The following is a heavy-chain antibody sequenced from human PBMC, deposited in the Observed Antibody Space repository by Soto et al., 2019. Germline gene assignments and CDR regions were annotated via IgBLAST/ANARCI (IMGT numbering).Heavy chain of an antibody. D-gene: IGHD6-13*01. J-gene: IGHJ6*02. Sequence: QVQLQESGPGLVKPSETLSLTCTVSGGSISSYYWSWIRQPPGKGLEWIGYIYYSGSTNYNPSLKSRVTIAVDTSQSPSSLQLSSVTAADTAVYYCARAGRGRSWYNANYCMDVWGQGTTVTVSS. CDR3: ARAGRGRSWYNANYCMDV. CDR2: IYYSGST. V-gene: IGHV4-59*01. CDR1: GGSISSYY.